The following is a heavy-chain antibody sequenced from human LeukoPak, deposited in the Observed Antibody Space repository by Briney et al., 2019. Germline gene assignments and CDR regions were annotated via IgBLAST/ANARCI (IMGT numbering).Heavy chain of an antibody. V-gene: IGHV4-39*07. D-gene: IGHD6-6*01. CDR1: GGPISSTSHY. Sequence: PSETLSLTCTVSGGPISSTSHYWGWIRQPPGKGLEWIANIYYSGSTYYNPSLKSRVTISLDTSKNQFSLNMSSVTAADTAVYYCARAGSSAFDNWGQGTLVTVSS. CDR2: IYYSGST. J-gene: IGHJ4*02. CDR3: ARAGSSAFDN.